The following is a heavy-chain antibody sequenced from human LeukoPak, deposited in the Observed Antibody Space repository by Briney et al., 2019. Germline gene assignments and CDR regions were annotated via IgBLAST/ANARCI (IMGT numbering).Heavy chain of an antibody. CDR3: ARDHYGDYSDY. CDR1: GFTFSSYW. CDR2: INTDGSNT. Sequence: AGCLRLSCAASGFTFSSYWMHWVRQAPGKGLVWVSRINTDGSNTFYADSVKGRFTISRDNAKNTLYLQMNSLRAEDTAVYYCARDHYGDYSDYWGQGTLVSVSS. V-gene: IGHV3-74*01. J-gene: IGHJ4*02. D-gene: IGHD4-17*01.